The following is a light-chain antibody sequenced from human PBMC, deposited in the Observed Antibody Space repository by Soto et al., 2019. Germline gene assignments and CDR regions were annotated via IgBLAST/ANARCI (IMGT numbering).Light chain of an antibody. CDR1: TSNIGRDI. CDR2: ANN. CDR3: CSYRNINAHV. J-gene: IGLJ1*01. V-gene: IGLV1-44*01. Sequence: QSVLTQPPSASGTPGQRVTVSCSGSTSNIGRDIVNWYQLLPGAAPKLFIYANNQRPSGVPDRFSGSKSGNTASLTISGLQAEDEADYYCCSYRNINAHVFGTGTKVTVL.